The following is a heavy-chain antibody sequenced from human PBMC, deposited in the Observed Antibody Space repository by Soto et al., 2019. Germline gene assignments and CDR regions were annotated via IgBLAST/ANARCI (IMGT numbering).Heavy chain of an antibody. J-gene: IGHJ3*02. CDR3: ARGYYDSSGYYIDVFDI. V-gene: IGHV4-30-4*01. CDR2: IYYSGST. D-gene: IGHD3-22*01. Sequence: LSLTCTVSGGSISSGDYYWSWIRQPPGKGLEWIGYIYYSGSTYYNPSLKSRVTISVDTSKSQFSLNLSSVTAADTAVYYCARGYYDSSGYYIDVFDIWGQGTMVTVSS. CDR1: GGSISSGDYY.